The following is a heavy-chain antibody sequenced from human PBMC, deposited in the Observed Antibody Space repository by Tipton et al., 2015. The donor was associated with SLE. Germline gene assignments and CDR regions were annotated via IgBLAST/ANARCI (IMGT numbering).Heavy chain of an antibody. D-gene: IGHD3-16*01. CDR1: GGSISSGIYY. V-gene: IGHV4-39*07. Sequence: TLSLTCTVSGGSISSGIYYWGWIRQPPGKGLEWIGSISHRGSTYYNPSLKSRVATSVDTSKNQFFLKLSSTTAADTAVYYCARGPRHWSDATFYFDDWGQGTLVTVSS. CDR2: ISHRGST. CDR3: ARGPRHWSDATFYFDD. J-gene: IGHJ4*02.